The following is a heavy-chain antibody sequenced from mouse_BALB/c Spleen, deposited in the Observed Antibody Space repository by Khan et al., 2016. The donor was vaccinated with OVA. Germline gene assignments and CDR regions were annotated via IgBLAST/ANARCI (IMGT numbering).Heavy chain of an antibody. D-gene: IGHD2-3*01. V-gene: IGHV2-9*02. CDR2: IWAGGST. CDR3: ARGDCYYESAMDY. Sequence: VQLQESGPGLVAPSQSLSITCTVSGFSLTSYGIHWVRQPPGKGLEWLGVIWAGGSTNYNSALMSRLSISNDNSNSHVFYKMNSIQTEDTAMYYCARGDCYYESAMDYWGQGTSVTVSS. CDR1: GFSLTSYG. J-gene: IGHJ4*01.